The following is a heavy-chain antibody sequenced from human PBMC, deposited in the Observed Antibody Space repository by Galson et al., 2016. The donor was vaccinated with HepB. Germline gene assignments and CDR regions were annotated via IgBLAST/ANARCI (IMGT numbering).Heavy chain of an antibody. CDR2: IKHSGGEK. J-gene: IGHJ4*02. CDR3: SRQQWLGTLDY. V-gene: IGHV3-7*01. CDR1: GFTFSSYW. Sequence: SLRLSCASSGFTFSSYWMSWVRQAPGKGLEWVANIKHSGGEKHYVDSVKGRFTISRDNAKNSVSLQMNSLRPEDTAVYYCSRQQWLGTLDYWGQGALVTVSS. D-gene: IGHD6-19*01.